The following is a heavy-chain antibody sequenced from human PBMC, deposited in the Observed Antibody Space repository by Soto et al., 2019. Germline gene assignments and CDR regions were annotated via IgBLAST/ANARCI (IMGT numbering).Heavy chain of an antibody. CDR1: GYTFASYY. V-gene: IGHV1-46*01. Sequence: ASVKVSCKASGYTFASYYMHWVRQAPGQGLEWMGIINPSGGSTSYAQKFQGRVTMTRDTSTSTVYMELSSLRSEDTAVYYCARARRLQGGWLDLWGQGTLVTVSS. CDR2: INPSGGST. J-gene: IGHJ5*02. D-gene: IGHD6-25*01. CDR3: ARARRLQGGWLDL.